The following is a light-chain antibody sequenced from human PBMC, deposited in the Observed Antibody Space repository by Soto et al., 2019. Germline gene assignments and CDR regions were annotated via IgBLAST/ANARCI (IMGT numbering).Light chain of an antibody. V-gene: IGKV3-20*01. Sequence: IVLTQSPGTLSLSPGERATLSCRASQSISTNFLAWYQNKPGQAPRLLIFGASRRAPGIPDRFSGSGSGTDFTLSISGLEPEDFAVYYFQQYSSSSYTFGQGNKLDI. J-gene: IGKJ2*01. CDR2: GAS. CDR3: QQYSSSSYT. CDR1: QSISTNF.